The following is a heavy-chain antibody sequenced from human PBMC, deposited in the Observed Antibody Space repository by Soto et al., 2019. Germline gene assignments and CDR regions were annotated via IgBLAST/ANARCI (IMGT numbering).Heavy chain of an antibody. CDR2: ISAYNGNT. V-gene: IGHV1-18*01. Sequence: ASLKVSCKASGYTFTSYGISWVRQAPGQGLEWMGWISAYNGNTNYAQKLQGRVTMTTDTSTSTAYMELRSLRSDDTAVYYCARDRKKGVVITKSADAFDIWGQGTMVTVSS. CDR3: ARDRKKGVVITKSADAFDI. J-gene: IGHJ3*02. CDR1: GYTFTSYG. D-gene: IGHD3-3*01.